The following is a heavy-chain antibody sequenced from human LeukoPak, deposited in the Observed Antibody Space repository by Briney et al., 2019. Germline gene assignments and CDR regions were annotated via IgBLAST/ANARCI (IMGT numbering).Heavy chain of an antibody. D-gene: IGHD4-17*01. Sequence: PGGSLRLSCAAFGFTFSSYAMSWVRQAPGKGLEWVSAISDSGGSTYYADSVKGRFTISRDNSKNTLYLQMNSLRAEDTAVYYCAKDRYGDYVGFSYWGQGTLVTVSS. CDR2: ISDSGGST. CDR1: GFTFSSYA. J-gene: IGHJ4*02. V-gene: IGHV3-23*01. CDR3: AKDRYGDYVGFSY.